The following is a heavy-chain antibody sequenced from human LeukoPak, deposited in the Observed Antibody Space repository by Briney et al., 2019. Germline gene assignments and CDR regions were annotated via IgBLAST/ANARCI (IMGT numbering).Heavy chain of an antibody. Sequence: SETLSLTCAVYGGSFSGYYWSWIRQPPGKGLEWIGEINHSGSTNYNPSLKSRVTISVDTSKNQFSLKLSSVTAADTAVYYCAREYNWNYDYWGQGTLVTVSS. CDR2: INHSGST. CDR1: GGSFSGYY. V-gene: IGHV4-34*01. CDR3: AREYNWNYDY. D-gene: IGHD1-7*01. J-gene: IGHJ4*02.